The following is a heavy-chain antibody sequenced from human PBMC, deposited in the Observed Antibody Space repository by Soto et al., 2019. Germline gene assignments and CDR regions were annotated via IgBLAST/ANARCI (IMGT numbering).Heavy chain of an antibody. V-gene: IGHV1-3*01. D-gene: IGHD3-16*01. CDR1: GYTFTSYA. CDR3: ARDLKQGDVQYFDY. Sequence: ASVKVSCKASGYTFTSYAMHWVRQAPGQRLEWMGWINAGNGNTKYSQKFQGRVTITRDTSASTAYMELSSLRSEDTTVYYCARDLKQGDVQYFDYWGQGTLVTVSS. CDR2: INAGNGNT. J-gene: IGHJ4*02.